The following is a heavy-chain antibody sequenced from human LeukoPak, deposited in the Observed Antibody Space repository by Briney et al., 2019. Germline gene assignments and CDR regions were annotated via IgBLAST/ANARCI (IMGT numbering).Heavy chain of an antibody. CDR3: ARDDYDILTGSPN. J-gene: IGHJ4*02. Sequence: SETLSLTCTVSVGSISSYYWSWIRQPAGKGLEWIGRIYTSGSTNYNPSLKSRVTMSVDTSKNQFSLKLSSVTAADTAVYYCARDDYDILTGSPNCGQGTLVTVSS. CDR1: VGSISSYY. D-gene: IGHD3-9*01. CDR2: IYTSGST. V-gene: IGHV4-4*07.